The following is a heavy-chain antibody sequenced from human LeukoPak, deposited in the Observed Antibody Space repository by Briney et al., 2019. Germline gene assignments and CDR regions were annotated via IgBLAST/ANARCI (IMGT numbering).Heavy chain of an antibody. Sequence: SVKVSCKASGGTFSSYAISWVRQAPGQGLEWMGRITPILGIANYAQKFQGRVTITADKSTSTAYMELSSLRSEDTAVYYCARELAGLRYDFWSGYYSGPKNWFDPWGQGTLVTVSS. CDR3: ARELAGLRYDFWSGYYSGPKNWFDP. CDR1: GGTFSSYA. D-gene: IGHD3-3*01. CDR2: ITPILGIA. J-gene: IGHJ5*02. V-gene: IGHV1-69*04.